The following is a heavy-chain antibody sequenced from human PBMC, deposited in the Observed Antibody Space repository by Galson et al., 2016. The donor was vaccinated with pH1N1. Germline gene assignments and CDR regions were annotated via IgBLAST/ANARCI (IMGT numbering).Heavy chain of an antibody. CDR3: ARLRRPWVGSDC. CDR2: ISSGGTDA. J-gene: IGHJ4*02. D-gene: IGHD1-26*01. V-gene: IGHV3-21*01. CDR1: GFTFNYYS. Sequence: SLRLSCAASGFTFNYYSMNWVRQAPGKGLEWVSSISSGGTDAYYTDSLKGRFTIYRDNAKNSLYLQMHSLRVDDTAVYYCARLRRPWVGSDCWGQGTLVTVSS.